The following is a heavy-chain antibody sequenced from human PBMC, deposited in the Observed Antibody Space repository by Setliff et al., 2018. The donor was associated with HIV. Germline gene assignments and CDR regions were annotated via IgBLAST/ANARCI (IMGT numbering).Heavy chain of an antibody. D-gene: IGHD6-6*01. J-gene: IGHJ4*02. V-gene: IGHV3-48*03. CDR1: GFTFSSYE. Sequence: GGSLRLSCAASGFTFSSYEMTWVRQAPGKGLEWVSYISRSGNTIYYADSVKGRFTISRDNAKNSLFLQMNSLRAEDTAVYYCARAHTYSSSSGIDYWGQGTLVTVSS. CDR2: ISRSGNTI. CDR3: ARAHTYSSSSGIDY.